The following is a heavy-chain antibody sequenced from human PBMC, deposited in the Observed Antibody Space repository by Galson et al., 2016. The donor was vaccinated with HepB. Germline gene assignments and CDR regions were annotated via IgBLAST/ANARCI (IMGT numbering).Heavy chain of an antibody. J-gene: IGHJ4*02. CDR3: ARLSAGKFRRAFDS. Sequence: SETLSLTCNVSDDSINSSSFFWGWIRQPPGKGLEYIGHGFYSGTTYYTPSLQSRVTISVDASKNQISLKLNSVTAADTAIYYCARLSAGKFRRAFDSWGQGTLVTVSS. D-gene: IGHD3-10*01. CDR1: DDSINSSSFF. V-gene: IGHV4-39*01. CDR2: GFYSGTT.